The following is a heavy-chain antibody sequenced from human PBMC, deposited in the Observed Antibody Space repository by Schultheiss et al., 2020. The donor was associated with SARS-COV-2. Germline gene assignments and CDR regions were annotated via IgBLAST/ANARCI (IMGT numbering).Heavy chain of an antibody. J-gene: IGHJ4*02. D-gene: IGHD2-21*02. CDR3: ARGGGGGDSAGDY. CDR1: GFSFRSYW. V-gene: IGHV3-74*01. Sequence: GESLKISCAASGFSFRSYWMHWVRQVPGKGLVWVSRINSDGSHTNYADSVEGRFTISRDNAKNTLYLQMNSLRDEDTAVYYCARGGGGGDSAGDYWGQGTLVTVSS. CDR2: INSDGSHT.